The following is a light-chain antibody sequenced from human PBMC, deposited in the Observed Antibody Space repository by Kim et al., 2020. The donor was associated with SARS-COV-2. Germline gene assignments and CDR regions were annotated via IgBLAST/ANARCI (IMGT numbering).Light chain of an antibody. CDR1: TSNIGNDD. J-gene: IGLJ3*02. CDR3: AAWDDSLNNWV. Sequence: QSVLTQPPSASGTPGQRVTISCSGSTSNIGNDDVDWYQQFPGTAPKLLIYSNSQRPSGVPDRFSGSKSGTSASLAISGLQSEDEADYYCAAWDDSLNNWVFGGGTKLTVL. CDR2: SNS. V-gene: IGLV1-44*01.